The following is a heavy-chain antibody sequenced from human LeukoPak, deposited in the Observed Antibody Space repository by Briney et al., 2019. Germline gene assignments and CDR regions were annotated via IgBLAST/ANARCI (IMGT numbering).Heavy chain of an antibody. Sequence: SETLSLTCTVSGYSISSGYYWGWIRQPPGKGLEWIGSIYHSGSTYYNPSLKSRVTISVDTSKNQFSLKLSSVTAADTAVYYCARVRVGATVDYWGQGTLVTVSS. CDR1: GYSISSGYY. CDR2: IYHSGST. D-gene: IGHD1-26*01. V-gene: IGHV4-38-2*02. CDR3: ARVRVGATVDY. J-gene: IGHJ4*02.